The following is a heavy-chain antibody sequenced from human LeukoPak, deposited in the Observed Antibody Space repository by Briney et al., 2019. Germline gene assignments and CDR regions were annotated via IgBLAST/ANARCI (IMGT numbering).Heavy chain of an antibody. V-gene: IGHV4-59*01. CDR3: ARGGTTREGFDY. Sequence: SETLSLTRTVSGGSITTYYSNWIRHPPGKGLEWIGNIYYSGSTNYNPSLKSRVTISVDTSKKQFSLKLSSVTAADTAVYYCARGGTTREGFDYWGQGTLVTVSS. CDR1: GGSITTYY. J-gene: IGHJ4*02. D-gene: IGHD1-7*01. CDR2: IYYSGST.